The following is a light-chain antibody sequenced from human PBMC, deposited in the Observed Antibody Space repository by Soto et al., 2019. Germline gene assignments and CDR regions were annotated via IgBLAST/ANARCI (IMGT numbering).Light chain of an antibody. Sequence: DIQMTQSPSAMSASVGDRVTITCRASQGISDYVAWFQQTPGKVPKRLIYAASHLQSGVPSRFSGSGSGTEFTLTINSLQPEDFATYYCLQHYTYPPTFGGGTKVEIK. CDR3: LQHYTYPPT. CDR1: QGISDY. CDR2: AAS. J-gene: IGKJ4*01. V-gene: IGKV1-17*03.